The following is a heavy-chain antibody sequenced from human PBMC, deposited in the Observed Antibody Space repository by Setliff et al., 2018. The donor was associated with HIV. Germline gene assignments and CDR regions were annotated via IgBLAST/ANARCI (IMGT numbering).Heavy chain of an antibody. D-gene: IGHD3-22*01. Sequence: SETLSLTCTVSGGSISSSSYYWGWIRQPPGKGLEWIGSIYYSGSTYYNPSLKSRVTISVDTSKNQFSLKLSSVTAADTAVYYCARHAGSRGYYPRPFDYWGQGRLVTVSS. V-gene: IGHV4-39*01. CDR2: IYYSGST. J-gene: IGHJ4*02. CDR3: ARHAGSRGYYPRPFDY. CDR1: GGSISSSSYY.